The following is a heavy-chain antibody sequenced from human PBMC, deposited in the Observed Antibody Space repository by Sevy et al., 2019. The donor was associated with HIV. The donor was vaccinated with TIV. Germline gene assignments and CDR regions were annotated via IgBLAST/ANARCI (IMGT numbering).Heavy chain of an antibody. D-gene: IGHD2-2*01. CDR3: GRAQRYCVVNSCFGGAINAFDI. CDR2: ISWNSGAI. CDR1: GFTFSDYA. Sequence: GGSLRLSCAASGFTFSDYAMHWVRLVPGKGLEWVSGISWNSGAIGYADSVKGRFTISRDNAKNSLQLQMNSLRVEDTALYYCGRAQRYCVVNSCFGGAINAFDIWGQGTMVTVSS. J-gene: IGHJ3*02. V-gene: IGHV3-9*01.